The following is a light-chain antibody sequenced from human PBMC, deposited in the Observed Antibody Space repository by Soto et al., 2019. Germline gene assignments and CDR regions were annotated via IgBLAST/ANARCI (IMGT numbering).Light chain of an antibody. CDR3: GTWDSSLSARYV. CDR2: ENN. J-gene: IGLJ1*01. CDR1: SSNLGNNY. V-gene: IGLV1-51*02. Sequence: QSVLTQPPSVSAAPGQKVTISCSGSSSNLGNNYVSWYQQLPGTAPKLLIYENNKRPSGIPDRFSGSKSGTSATMGITGLQTGDEADYYCGTWDSSLSARYVFGTGTKLTVL.